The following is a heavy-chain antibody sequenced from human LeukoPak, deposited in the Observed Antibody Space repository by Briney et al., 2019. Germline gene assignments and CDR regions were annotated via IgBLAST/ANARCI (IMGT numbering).Heavy chain of an antibody. D-gene: IGHD2-2*01. CDR1: GFTFSSYG. CDR3: AKDRAGYCSSTSCYYGMDV. CDR2: ISYDGSNK. Sequence: GGSLTLSCAASGFTFSSYGMHWVRQAPRTGLKWVAVISYDGSNKYYADSAKARFTISRDNSKNTLYLQMHSLRAEDTAVYYCAKDRAGYCSSTSCYYGMDVWGQGTTVTVSS. V-gene: IGHV3-30*18. J-gene: IGHJ6*02.